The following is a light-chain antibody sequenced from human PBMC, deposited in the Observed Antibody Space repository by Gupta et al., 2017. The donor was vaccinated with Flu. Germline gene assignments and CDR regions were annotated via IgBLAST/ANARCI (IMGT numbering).Light chain of an antibody. V-gene: IGLV3-1*01. CDR2: QDS. Sequence: SYELTQPPSVSVSPGQTASIACSGDKLGNKYVCWYRQKPGQSPTLVLFQDSKRPSGIPERFSGSNSVNTATLTISVAQAMDEADYYCHTWDNSIGVFGGGTKLTVL. CDR3: HTWDNSIGV. CDR1: KLGNKY. J-gene: IGLJ3*02.